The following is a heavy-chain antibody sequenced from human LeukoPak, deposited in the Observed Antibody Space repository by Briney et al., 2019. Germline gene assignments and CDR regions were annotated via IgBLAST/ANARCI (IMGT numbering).Heavy chain of an antibody. CDR3: PYCSSTSCYWGYYFDY. J-gene: IGHJ4*02. CDR2: FYYSGST. Sequence: SETLSLTCTVSGGSISSRSYYWGWIRQPPGKGLEWIGSFYYSGSTYYNPSLKSRVTMSVDTSKNQFSLKLSSATAADTAVYYCPYCSSTSCYWGYYFDYWGQGTLVTVSS. D-gene: IGHD2-2*01. V-gene: IGHV4-39*01. CDR1: GGSISSRSYY.